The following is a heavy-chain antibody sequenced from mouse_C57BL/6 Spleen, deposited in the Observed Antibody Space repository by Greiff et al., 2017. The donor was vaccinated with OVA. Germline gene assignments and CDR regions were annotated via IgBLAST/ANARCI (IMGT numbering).Heavy chain of an antibody. CDR1: GYTFTDYN. CDR2: INPNNGGT. J-gene: IGHJ4*01. CDR3: ARAGGLRLYYAMDY. D-gene: IGHD1-2*01. Sequence: VQLKESGPELVKPGASVKIPCKASGYTFTDYNMDWVKQSHGKSLEWIGDINPNNGGTIYNQKFKGKATLTVDKSSSTAYMELRSLTSEDTAVYYCARAGGLRLYYAMDYWGQGTSVTVSS. V-gene: IGHV1-18*01.